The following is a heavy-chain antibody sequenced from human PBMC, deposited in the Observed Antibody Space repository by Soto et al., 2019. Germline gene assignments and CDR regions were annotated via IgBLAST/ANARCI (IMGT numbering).Heavy chain of an antibody. Sequence: GESLKISCKGSGYSLTSYWIGWVRQMPGKGLEWMGIIYPGDSDTRYSPSFQGQVTISADKSISTAYLQWSSLKASDTAMYYCARQGRAYDFWSGPSYYGMDVWGQGTTVTVSS. D-gene: IGHD3-3*01. CDR1: GYSLTSYW. CDR2: IYPGDSDT. V-gene: IGHV5-51*01. J-gene: IGHJ6*02. CDR3: ARQGRAYDFWSGPSYYGMDV.